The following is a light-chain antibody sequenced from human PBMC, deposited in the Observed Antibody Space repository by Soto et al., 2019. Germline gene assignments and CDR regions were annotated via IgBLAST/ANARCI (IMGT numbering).Light chain of an antibody. CDR2: EVS. CDR3: SSYTSSSTPYV. J-gene: IGLJ1*01. Sequence: QSALTQPASVSGSPEQSITISCTGTSGDVGGYNYVSWYQQHPGKAPKLMIYEVSNRPSGVSNRFSGSKSGNTASLTISGLQAEDEADYYCSSYTSSSTPYVFGTGTKLTVL. V-gene: IGLV2-14*01. CDR1: SGDVGGYNY.